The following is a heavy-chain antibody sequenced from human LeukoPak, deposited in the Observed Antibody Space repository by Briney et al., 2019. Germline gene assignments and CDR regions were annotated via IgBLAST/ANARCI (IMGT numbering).Heavy chain of an antibody. CDR3: ARDNLKIGSVADKIFDY. V-gene: IGHV3-21*01. CDR2: ISSSSSYI. D-gene: IGHD6-19*01. J-gene: IGHJ4*02. Sequence: PGGSLRLSCAASGFTLSSYSMNWVRQAPGKGLEWVSSISSSSSYIYYADSVKGRFTISRDNAKDSLYLQMNSLRAEDTAVYYCARDNLKIGSVADKIFDYWGQGTLVTVSS. CDR1: GFTLSSYS.